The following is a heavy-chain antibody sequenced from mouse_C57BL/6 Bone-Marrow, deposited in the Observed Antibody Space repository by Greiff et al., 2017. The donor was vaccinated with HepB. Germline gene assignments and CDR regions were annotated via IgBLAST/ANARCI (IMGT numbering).Heavy chain of an antibody. Sequence: VQVVESGAELARPGASVKLSCKASGYTFTSYGISWVKQRTGQGLEWIGEIYPRSGNTYYNEKFKGKATLTADKSSSTAYMELRSLTSEDSAVYFWAREGGGDYWGQGTTLTVSS. CDR1: GYTFTSYG. V-gene: IGHV1-81*01. CDR3: AREGGGDY. CDR2: IYPRSGNT. J-gene: IGHJ2*01.